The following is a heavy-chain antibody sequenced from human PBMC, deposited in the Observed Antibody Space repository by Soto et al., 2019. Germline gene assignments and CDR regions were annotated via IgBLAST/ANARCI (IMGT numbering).Heavy chain of an antibody. D-gene: IGHD2-8*01. J-gene: IGHJ4*02. CDR3: ARYNSYAIDY. CDR2: IHYSGTT. V-gene: IGHV4-59*01. Sequence: VQLQESGPGLVKPSETLSLTCTVSGTSISSYYWSWIRQPPGKGLEWIANIHYSGTTNYNPSFASRVTLSVDTSKNQFSLNMTSVTAADRAMDFCARYNSYAIDYWGRGTLVTVSS. CDR1: GTSISSYY.